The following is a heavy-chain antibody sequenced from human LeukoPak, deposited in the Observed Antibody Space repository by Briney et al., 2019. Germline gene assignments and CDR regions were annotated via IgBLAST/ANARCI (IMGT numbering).Heavy chain of an antibody. Sequence: GGSLRLSCEGSAFIFSGHWMNWVRQTPGKGLEWVASIKEDGSERQYVDSVKGRFSISRDNTKGSLFLQLNSLRAEDTAVYYCARETGSAVGSTDFDYWGQGTLVTVSS. CDR1: AFIFSGHW. V-gene: IGHV3-7*03. CDR2: IKEDGSER. J-gene: IGHJ4*02. D-gene: IGHD4-17*01. CDR3: ARETGSAVGSTDFDY.